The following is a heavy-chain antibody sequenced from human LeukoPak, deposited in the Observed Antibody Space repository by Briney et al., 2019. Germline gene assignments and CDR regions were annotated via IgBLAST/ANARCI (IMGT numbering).Heavy chain of an antibody. Sequence: SETLSLTCTVSGGSISSSRYYWGWIRQPPGKGLEWIGWIYYSGSTYYNPCLRSRFNISVDTSRNQFSLKLSSVTAADTAVYYCATPYSGGYHGLDIWGQGTMITVSS. J-gene: IGHJ3*02. D-gene: IGHD1-26*01. CDR2: IYYSGST. V-gene: IGHV4-39*01. CDR1: GGSISSSRYY. CDR3: ATPYSGGYHGLDI.